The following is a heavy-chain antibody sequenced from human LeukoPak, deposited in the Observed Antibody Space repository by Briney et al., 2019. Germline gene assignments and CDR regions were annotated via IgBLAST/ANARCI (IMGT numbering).Heavy chain of an antibody. CDR1: GFIFSGYG. Sequence: GGSLRLSCAASGFIFSGYGLHWVRQAPGKGLEWVAFIRYDGTNKYYADSVRGRFTISRDNSKNTLYLQMNSLRAEDTAVYYCARNADYGDSNPFDYWGQGTLVTVSS. J-gene: IGHJ4*02. D-gene: IGHD4-17*01. V-gene: IGHV3-30*02. CDR2: IRYDGTNK. CDR3: ARNADYGDSNPFDY.